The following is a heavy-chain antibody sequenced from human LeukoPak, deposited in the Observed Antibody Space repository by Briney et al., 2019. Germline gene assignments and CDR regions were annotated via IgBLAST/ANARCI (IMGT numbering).Heavy chain of an antibody. D-gene: IGHD3-22*01. Sequence: PGGSLRLSCAASGFTFSTYWMHWVRQVPGKGLVWVSRIKSDGRTTSYADSVKGRFTISRDNAKNTLYLQMNSLRAEDTAVYYCARGLDVYWGQGTLVTVSS. CDR2: IKSDGRTT. J-gene: IGHJ4*02. CDR1: GFTFSTYW. CDR3: ARGLDVY. V-gene: IGHV3-74*01.